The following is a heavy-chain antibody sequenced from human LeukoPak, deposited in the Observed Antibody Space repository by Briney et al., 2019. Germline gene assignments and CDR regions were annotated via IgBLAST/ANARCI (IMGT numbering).Heavy chain of an antibody. Sequence: GESLKISCKGSGYSFTSYWIGWVRQMPGKGLEWMGIIYPGDSNTRYSPSFQGQVTISADKSISSAYLQWSGLKASDTAMYYCARLAISSIWSVYFDYWGQGTLVTVSS. V-gene: IGHV5-51*01. CDR1: GYSFTSYW. CDR3: ARLAISSIWSVYFDY. CDR2: IYPGDSNT. J-gene: IGHJ4*02. D-gene: IGHD6-13*01.